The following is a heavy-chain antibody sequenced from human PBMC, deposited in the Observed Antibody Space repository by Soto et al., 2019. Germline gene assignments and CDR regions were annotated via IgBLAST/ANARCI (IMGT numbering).Heavy chain of an antibody. Sequence: APVKVSCTASGYTFTSLGVIGWRKAPGQGLEGMGWISAYNGNTSYAQKLRGRVTMTTDTSTSTADMELRGLRSDATAASYGARGPGRLHYWVQGTLVTGSS. CDR3: ARGPGRLHY. J-gene: IGHJ4*02. CDR2: ISAYNGNT. CDR1: GYTFTSLG. V-gene: IGHV1-18*01.